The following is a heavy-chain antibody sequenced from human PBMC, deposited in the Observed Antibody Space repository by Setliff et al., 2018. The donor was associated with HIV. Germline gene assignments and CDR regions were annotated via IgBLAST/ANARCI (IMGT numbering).Heavy chain of an antibody. D-gene: IGHD3-3*01. V-gene: IGHV1-69*13. CDR1: GGTFSSYI. CDR2: IHPIFGTT. Sequence: SVKVSCKASGGTFSSYITAWVRQAPGQGLEWRGGIHPIFGTTNYARDFMGRVSITADESTNTAYMELSSLRSDDSAIYYCARGIPRGTVFGVVGYFDYWGQGTPVTVSS. CDR3: ARGIPRGTVFGVVGYFDY. J-gene: IGHJ4*02.